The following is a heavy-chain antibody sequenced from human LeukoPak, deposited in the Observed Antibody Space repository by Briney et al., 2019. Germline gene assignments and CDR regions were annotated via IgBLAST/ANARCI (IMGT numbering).Heavy chain of an antibody. J-gene: IGHJ4*02. CDR2: IKEDSRAT. CDR1: GFTFTDFW. V-gene: IGHV3-7*01. CDR3: ATTAATAGGPY. Sequence: GGSLRLSCAASGFTFTDFWMTWVRQAPGKGLEWVANIKEDSRATFYGASVKGRFTISRGNSKSSLYLQMNSLEDTAVYYCATTAATAGGPYWGQGTLVTVSS. D-gene: IGHD6-13*01.